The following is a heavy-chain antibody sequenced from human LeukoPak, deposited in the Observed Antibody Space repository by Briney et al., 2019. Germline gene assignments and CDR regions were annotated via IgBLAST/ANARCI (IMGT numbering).Heavy chain of an antibody. V-gene: IGHV3-23*01. CDR3: AKLNFYDILTGYHAVYYFDY. D-gene: IGHD3-9*01. CDR1: GFTFSSYG. CDR2: ISGSGGST. J-gene: IGHJ4*02. Sequence: PGGSLRLSCAASGFTFSSYGMSWVRQAPGKGLEWVSAISGSGGSTYYADSVKGRFTISRDNSKNTLYLQMNSLRAEDTAVYYCAKLNFYDILTGYHAVYYFDYWGQGTLVTVSS.